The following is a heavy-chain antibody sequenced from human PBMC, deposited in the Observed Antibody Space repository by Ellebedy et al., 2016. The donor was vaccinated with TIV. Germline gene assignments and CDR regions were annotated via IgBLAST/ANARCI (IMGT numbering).Heavy chain of an antibody. D-gene: IGHD5-12*01. CDR3: ASERSGYDFDY. CDR2: LWYDGSRE. CDR1: GFTFSIYG. J-gene: IGHJ4*02. V-gene: IGHV3-33*01. Sequence: GESLKISCAASGFTFSIYGMHWVRQAPGKGLEWVAVLWYDGSREYYADSVKGRFTVSRDNSKNTLFLQMNSLRTEDTAVYYCASERSGYDFDYWGQGTLVIVSA.